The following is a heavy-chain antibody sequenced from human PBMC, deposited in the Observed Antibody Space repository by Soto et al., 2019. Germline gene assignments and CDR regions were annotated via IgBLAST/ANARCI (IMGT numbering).Heavy chain of an antibody. Sequence: PSETLSLTCAVSGYSISSGHYWGWIRQPPGKGLEWIGSIYHSGSTYYNPSLKSRVTISVDTSKNQFSLKLSSVTAADTAVYYCARIFGELYFDYWGQGTLVTVSS. J-gene: IGHJ4*02. CDR1: GYSISSGHY. CDR3: ARIFGELYFDY. D-gene: IGHD3-10*01. CDR2: IYHSGST. V-gene: IGHV4-38-2*01.